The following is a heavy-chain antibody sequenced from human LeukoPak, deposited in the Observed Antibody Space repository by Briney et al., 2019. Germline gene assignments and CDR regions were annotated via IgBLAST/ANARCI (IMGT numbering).Heavy chain of an antibody. D-gene: IGHD4-17*01. J-gene: IGHJ4*02. V-gene: IGHV3-7*03. CDR3: AKDMTTVTTSGSDY. Sequence: GGSLRLSCAASGFTFSRHWMTWVRQAPGKGLEWVANIKEDGTKKNYVDSVKGRFTISRDNAKNSLYLQMNSLRAEDTALYYCAKDMTTVTTSGSDYWGQGTLVTVSS. CDR2: IKEDGTKK. CDR1: GFTFSRHW.